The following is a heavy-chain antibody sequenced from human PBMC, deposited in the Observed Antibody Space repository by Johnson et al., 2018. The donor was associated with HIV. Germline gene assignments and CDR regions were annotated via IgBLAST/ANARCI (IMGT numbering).Heavy chain of an antibody. CDR1: GFTFSSYA. Sequence: QVQLVESGGGVVQPGRSLRLSCAASGFTFSSYAMHWVRQAPGKGLEWVAVISYDGSNKYYADSVKGRFTISRDNSKNTLYLQMNSLRAEDTAVYYCACGPYSNSSGVFDIWGQGTMVTVSS. J-gene: IGHJ3*02. V-gene: IGHV3-30*04. CDR2: ISYDGSNK. D-gene: IGHD6-6*01. CDR3: ACGPYSNSSGVFDI.